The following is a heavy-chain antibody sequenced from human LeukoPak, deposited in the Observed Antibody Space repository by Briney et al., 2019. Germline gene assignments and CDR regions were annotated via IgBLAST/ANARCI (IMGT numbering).Heavy chain of an antibody. Sequence: GGSLRLSCAASGFTFSDYEMNWVRQAPGKGLEWVSYISSSGNTIYHADSVKGRFTISRDKSKNTVHLDMNTLRAEDTARYYCAKARTANDYGSGSFYKGFDSWGQGTLVTVSS. V-gene: IGHV3-48*03. CDR1: GFTFSDYE. CDR3: AKARTANDYGSGSFYKGFDS. J-gene: IGHJ4*02. CDR2: ISSSGNTI. D-gene: IGHD3-10*01.